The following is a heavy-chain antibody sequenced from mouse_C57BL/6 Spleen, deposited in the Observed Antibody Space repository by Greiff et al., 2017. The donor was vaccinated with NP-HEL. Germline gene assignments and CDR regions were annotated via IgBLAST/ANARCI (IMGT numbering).Heavy chain of an antibody. CDR3: GYGSSSYAMDY. J-gene: IGHJ4*01. V-gene: IGHV10-1*01. CDR1: GFSFNTYA. D-gene: IGHD1-1*01. CDR2: IRSKSNNYAT. Sequence: EVQGVESGGGLVQPKGSLKLSCAASGFSFNTYAMNWVRQAPGKGLEWVARIRSKSNNYATYYADSVKDRFTISRDDSESMLYLQMNNLKTEDTAMYYCGYGSSSYAMDYWGQGTSVTVSS.